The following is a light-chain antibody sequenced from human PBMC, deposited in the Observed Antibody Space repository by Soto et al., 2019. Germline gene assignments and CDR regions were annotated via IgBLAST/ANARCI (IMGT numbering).Light chain of an antibody. Sequence: DFPLTQSPSSLSASVGDRVTVACRATHDISTYLNWYQQKPGKAPNLLIYAASHLQNEVPSRFSGSGSGTDFTLIISNLQPEDFATYHCQQTYSTPWTFGQGTKVEIK. CDR1: HDISTY. CDR2: AAS. V-gene: IGKV1-39*01. J-gene: IGKJ1*01. CDR3: QQTYSTPWT.